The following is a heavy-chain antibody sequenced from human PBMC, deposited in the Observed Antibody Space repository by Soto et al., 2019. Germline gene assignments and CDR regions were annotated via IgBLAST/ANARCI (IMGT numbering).Heavy chain of an antibody. Sequence: ASVKVSCKASGYTFTSYGISWVRQAPGQGLEWMGWISAYNGNTNYAQKLQGRVTMTTDTSTSTAYMELRSLRSDDTAVYYCARVAEYYYDSSGYYYEVDAFDIRAQGTMVTVSS. D-gene: IGHD3-22*01. V-gene: IGHV1-18*01. CDR2: ISAYNGNT. J-gene: IGHJ3*02. CDR1: GYTFTSYG. CDR3: ARVAEYYYDSSGYYYEVDAFDI.